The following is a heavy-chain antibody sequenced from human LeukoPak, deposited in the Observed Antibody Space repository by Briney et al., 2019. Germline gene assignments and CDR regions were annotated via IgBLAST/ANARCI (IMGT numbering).Heavy chain of an antibody. V-gene: IGHV4-39*07. D-gene: IGHD5-12*01. CDR3: ARDQSGATTFDY. Sequence: SETLSLTCTVSGGSISSSSYYWGWIRQPPGKGLEWIGSIYYSGSTYYNPSLKSRVTISVDTSKNQFSLKLTSVTAADTAVYYCARDQSGATTFDYWGQGALVTVSA. CDR2: IYYSGST. J-gene: IGHJ4*02. CDR1: GGSISSSSYY.